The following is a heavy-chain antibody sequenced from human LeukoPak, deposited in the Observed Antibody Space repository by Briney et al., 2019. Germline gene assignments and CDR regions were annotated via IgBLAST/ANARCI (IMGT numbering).Heavy chain of an antibody. J-gene: IGHJ5*02. CDR1: GFTFSSYA. D-gene: IGHD3-16*01. Sequence: PGGSLRLSCAASGFTFSSYAMSWVRQAPGKGLEWVSAISGSGDSTYYADSVKGRFTISRDNSKNTLCLQMNSLRAEDTAVYYCAKRGESIMISFGGVPRWFDPWGQGTLVTVSS. V-gene: IGHV3-23*01. CDR3: AKRGESIMISFGGVPRWFDP. CDR2: ISGSGDST.